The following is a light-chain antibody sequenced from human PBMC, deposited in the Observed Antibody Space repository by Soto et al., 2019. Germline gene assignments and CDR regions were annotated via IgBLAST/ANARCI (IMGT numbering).Light chain of an antibody. J-gene: IGKJ1*01. CDR1: QSVSSN. V-gene: IGKV3-15*01. CDR3: QQYNNWPRT. CDR2: GAY. Sequence: EIVMTQSPATLSVSPGERATLSCRASQSVSSNLAWYQQKPGQAPRLLIYGAYTRATGIPARFSGSGSGTEFTLTISSLQSEDFAVYLCQQYNNWPRTFGQGTKVDIK.